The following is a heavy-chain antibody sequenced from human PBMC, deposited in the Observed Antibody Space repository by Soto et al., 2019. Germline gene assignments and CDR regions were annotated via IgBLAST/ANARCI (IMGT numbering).Heavy chain of an antibody. Sequence: QVQLVQSGAEVKKPGASVKVSCKASGYTFTSYGISWVRQAPGQGLEWMGGISAYNGNTNYAQKLQGRVTMTTDTTTSTAYMELRSLRSDDTAVYYCARVLVVVAANPSLRFDPWGQGTLVTVSS. V-gene: IGHV1-18*01. J-gene: IGHJ5*02. CDR1: GYTFTSYG. CDR3: ARVLVVVAANPSLRFDP. CDR2: ISAYNGNT. D-gene: IGHD2-15*01.